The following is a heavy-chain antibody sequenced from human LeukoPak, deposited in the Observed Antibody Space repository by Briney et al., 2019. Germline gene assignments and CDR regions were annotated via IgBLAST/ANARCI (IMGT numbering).Heavy chain of an antibody. J-gene: IGHJ4*02. Sequence: PGGSLRLSCAASGFTVSSNYMSWVRQAPGKGLERVSVIYSGGSTYYADSVKGRFTISRDNSKNTLYLQMNSLRAEDTAVYYCARERASSGYDYWGQGTLVTVSS. V-gene: IGHV3-53*01. CDR2: IYSGGST. D-gene: IGHD3-22*01. CDR3: ARERASSGYDY. CDR1: GFTVSSNY.